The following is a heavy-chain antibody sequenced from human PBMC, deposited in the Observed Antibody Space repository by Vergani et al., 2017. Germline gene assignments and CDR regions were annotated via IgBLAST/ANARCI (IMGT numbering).Heavy chain of an antibody. Sequence: QVQLVESGGGVVQPGRSLRLSCAASGFTFSSYGMHWVRQAPGKGLEWVAVISYDGSNKYYADSVKGRFTISRDNSKNTLYLQMNSLRADETAVYYCAKDSRIAAAGTSYYYGMDVWGQGTTVTVSS. CDR3: AKDSRIAAAGTSYYYGMDV. CDR2: ISYDGSNK. D-gene: IGHD6-13*01. CDR1: GFTFSSYG. J-gene: IGHJ6*02. V-gene: IGHV3-30*18.